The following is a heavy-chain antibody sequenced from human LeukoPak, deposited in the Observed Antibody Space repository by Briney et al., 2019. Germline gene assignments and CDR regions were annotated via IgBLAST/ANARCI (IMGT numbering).Heavy chain of an antibody. CDR1: GFTYSNYA. D-gene: IGHD6-6*01. V-gene: IGHV3-23*01. CDR3: VRRGSYFDY. CDR2: ISLTGGST. Sequence: GGSLRLSCAASGFTYSNYAMSWVRQAPGKGLEWVSIISLTGGSTSYADSVKGRFTISRDNSKNTLYLHINSLRAEDTARYYCVRRGSYFDYWGQGTLVAVSS. J-gene: IGHJ4*02.